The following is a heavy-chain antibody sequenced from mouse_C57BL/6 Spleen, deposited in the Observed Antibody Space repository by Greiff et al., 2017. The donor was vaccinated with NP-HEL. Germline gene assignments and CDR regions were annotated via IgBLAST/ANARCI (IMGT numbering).Heavy chain of an antibody. Sequence: QVQLQQSGAELVRPGASVTLSCKASGYTFTDYEMHWVKQTPVHGLEWIGAIDPETGGTAYNQKFKGKAILTADKSSSTAYMELRSLTSEDSAVYYCTRKVGDYFDYWGQGTTLTVSS. CDR2: IDPETGGT. D-gene: IGHD1-1*02. CDR1: GYTFTDYE. CDR3: TRKVGDYFDY. V-gene: IGHV1-15*01. J-gene: IGHJ2*01.